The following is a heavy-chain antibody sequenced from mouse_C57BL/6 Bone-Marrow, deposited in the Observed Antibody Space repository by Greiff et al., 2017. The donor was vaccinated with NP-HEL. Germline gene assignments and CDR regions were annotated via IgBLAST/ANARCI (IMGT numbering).Heavy chain of an antibody. D-gene: IGHD1-1*01. CDR3: ARDGSCYAMDY. CDR2: IYPGSGST. J-gene: IGHJ4*01. V-gene: IGHV1-55*01. CDR1: GYTFTSYW. Sequence: VQLQQPGAELVKPEASVKMSCKASGYTFTSYWITWVTQRPGQGLEWIGDIYPGSGSTNYNEKFKSTATLTVDTASSTAYMQLSSLTSEDSAVYYCARDGSCYAMDYWGQGTSVTVSS.